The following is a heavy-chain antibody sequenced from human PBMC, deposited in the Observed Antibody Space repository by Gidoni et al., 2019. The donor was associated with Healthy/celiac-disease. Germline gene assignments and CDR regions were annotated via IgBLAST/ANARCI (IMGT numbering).Heavy chain of an antibody. V-gene: IGHV3-73*02. D-gene: IGHD6-19*01. CDR1: GFTFSGSA. J-gene: IGHJ4*02. CDR3: TRRVAGAVAGRDLDY. Sequence: EVQLVASGGGLVQPGGSLHLSCSASGFTFSGSAMHWVRQASGKGLEWVGRIRSKANSYATAYAAAVKGRFTISRDDSKNTAYLQRNSLKTEDTAVYYCTRRVAGAVAGRDLDYWGQGTLVTVSS. CDR2: IRSKANSYAT.